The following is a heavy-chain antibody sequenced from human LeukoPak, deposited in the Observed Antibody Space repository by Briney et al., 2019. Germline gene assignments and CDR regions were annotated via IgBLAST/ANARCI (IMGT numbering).Heavy chain of an antibody. V-gene: IGHV3-7*01. CDR1: GFTFTTYW. CDR2: IKQDGSEK. J-gene: IGHJ3*01. Sequence: GGSLRLSCIASGFTFTTYWMTWVRQAPGKGLEWVANIKQDGSEKYYVDSVKGRFTISRDNAKNSLYLQMNSLRAEDTAMYYCAGGNTGSWWGQGTMVTVSS. D-gene: IGHD1-26*01. CDR3: AGGNTGSW.